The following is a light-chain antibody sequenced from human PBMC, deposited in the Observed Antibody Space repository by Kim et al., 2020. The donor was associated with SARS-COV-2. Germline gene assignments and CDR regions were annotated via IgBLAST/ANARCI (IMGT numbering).Light chain of an antibody. V-gene: IGKV3-15*01. Sequence: EILMTQSPATLSVSPGERATLSCRASQSVSNNLAWYQQKLGQAPRLLVYGASTRATGIPARFSGSGFGTDFTLTISSLQSEDFAVYYCQQYNSWYTFGKETKREL. CDR2: GAS. CDR1: QSVSNN. CDR3: QQYNSWYT. J-gene: IGKJ2*01.